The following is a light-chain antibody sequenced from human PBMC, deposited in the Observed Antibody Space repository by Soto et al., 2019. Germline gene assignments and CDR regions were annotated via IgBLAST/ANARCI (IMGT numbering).Light chain of an antibody. V-gene: IGKV3-20*01. Sequence: EIVLTQSPGTLSLSPGERATLSCRASQSVSSSYLAWYQQKPGQAPRLLIYGASSRAIGIPDRFSGSGSGTDFTLTINRLEPEDFAVYYCQQYGNSPLTFGGGTKVDIK. CDR3: QQYGNSPLT. CDR1: QSVSSSY. CDR2: GAS. J-gene: IGKJ4*01.